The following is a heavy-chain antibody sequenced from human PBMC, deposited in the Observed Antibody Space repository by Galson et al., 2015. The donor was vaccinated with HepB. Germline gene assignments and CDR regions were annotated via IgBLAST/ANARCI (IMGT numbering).Heavy chain of an antibody. CDR3: ARGPNNFDY. Sequence: QVQLQESGPGLVKPSETLSLTCTVSGGSINNYYWSWIRQSPEKGLEWIGYIYYSGTTNYSPSLKSRVTISVDTSKNQFSLKMYSVTAADTAVFYCARGPNNFDYWGQGTLVTVSS. V-gene: IGHV4-59*01. CDR1: GGSINNYY. J-gene: IGHJ4*02. CDR2: IYYSGTT. D-gene: IGHD2-8*01.